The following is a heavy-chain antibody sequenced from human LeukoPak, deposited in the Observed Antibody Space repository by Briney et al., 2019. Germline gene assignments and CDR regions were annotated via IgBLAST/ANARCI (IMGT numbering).Heavy chain of an antibody. D-gene: IGHD3-22*01. CDR1: GYGFTSYW. CDR3: ASTYYYDSSGYFFDY. CDR2: IYPGDSDT. J-gene: IGHJ4*02. V-gene: IGHV5-51*01. Sequence: GESLKISCKGSGYGFTSYWIGWVRQMPGKGLEWMGIIYPGDSDTRYSPSFQGQVTISADKSISTAYLQWSSLKASDTAMYYCASTYYYDSSGYFFDYWGQGTLVTVSS.